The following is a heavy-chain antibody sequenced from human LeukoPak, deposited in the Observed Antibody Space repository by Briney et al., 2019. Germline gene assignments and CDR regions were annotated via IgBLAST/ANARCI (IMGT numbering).Heavy chain of an antibody. CDR2: IIPILGIA. J-gene: IGHJ5*02. D-gene: IGHD3-10*01. CDR3: ARGGSYYGSGKDWFDP. V-gene: IGHV1-69*04. CDR1: GGTFSSYA. Sequence: SVKVSCKASGGTFSSYAISWVRQAPGQGLEWMGRIIPILGIANYAQKFQGKVTITAGKSTSTAYMELSSLRSEDTAVYYCARGGSYYGSGKDWFDPWGQGTLVTVSS.